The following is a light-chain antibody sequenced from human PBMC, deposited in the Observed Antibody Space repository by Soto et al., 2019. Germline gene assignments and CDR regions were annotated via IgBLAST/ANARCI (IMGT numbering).Light chain of an antibody. CDR2: LGS. V-gene: IGKV2-28*01. CDR3: MRGLQSPYT. CDR1: QGLLHSNGQTF. J-gene: IGKJ2*01. Sequence: DIVMTQSPLSLTVTPGEPASISCRSSQGLLHSNGQTFSDWYLQKPGQYPQLLIYLGSNRASGVPDRFCGSESGTYFTLKISRVEAEDVGLYYCMRGLQSPYTFGQGTTWEI.